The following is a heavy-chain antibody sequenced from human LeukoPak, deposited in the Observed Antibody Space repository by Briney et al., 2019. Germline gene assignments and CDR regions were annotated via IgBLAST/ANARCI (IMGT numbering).Heavy chain of an antibody. Sequence: GGSLRLSCAASGFALSSHWMTWVRQVPGRGPEWVANVNRDGSETYYLDSVKGRFTISKDNAKNSLYLQMNSLRAEDTALYHCARNNGMDVWGQGTTVIVPS. CDR3: ARNNGMDV. CDR1: GFALSSHW. V-gene: IGHV3-7*03. CDR2: VNRDGSET. J-gene: IGHJ6*02.